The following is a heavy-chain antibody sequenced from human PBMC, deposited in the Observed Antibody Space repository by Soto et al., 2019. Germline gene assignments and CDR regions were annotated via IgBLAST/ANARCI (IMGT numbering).Heavy chain of an antibody. CDR3: ARGSNVLRYFDWLAPDYGMDV. J-gene: IGHJ6*02. Sequence: TSETLSLTCTVSGGSISSYYWSLIRQPPGKGLEWIGYIYYSGSTNYNPSLKSRVTISVDTSKNQFSLKLSSVTAADTAVYYCARGSNVLRYFDWLAPDYGMDVWGQGTTVTVSS. V-gene: IGHV4-59*01. CDR2: IYYSGST. D-gene: IGHD3-9*01. CDR1: GGSISSYY.